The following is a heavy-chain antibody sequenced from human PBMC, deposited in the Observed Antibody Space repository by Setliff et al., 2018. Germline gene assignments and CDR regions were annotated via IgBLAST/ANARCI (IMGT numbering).Heavy chain of an antibody. D-gene: IGHD1-1*01. CDR1: GDTFSTYA. V-gene: IGHV1-69*06. J-gene: IGHJ4*02. Sequence: GAPVKVSCKASGDTFSTYALSWVRQAPGQGLEWMGGIIPLLETAKYAQKFQGRVTITADKSTSTGYMELSSLRSEDTAIYYCARDSQLGFYYFDSWGRGTLVTVSS. CDR2: IIPLLETA. CDR3: ARDSQLGFYYFDS.